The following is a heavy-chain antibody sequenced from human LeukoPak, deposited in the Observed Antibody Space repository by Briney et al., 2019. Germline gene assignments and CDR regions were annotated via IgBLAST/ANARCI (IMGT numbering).Heavy chain of an antibody. V-gene: IGHV3-7*01. CDR2: IKQDGSEK. CDR1: GFTFSSYW. D-gene: IGHD1/OR15-1a*01. CDR3: ARNLGTGSFDY. J-gene: IGHJ4*02. Sequence: GGSLRLSCAASGFTFSSYWMSWVRRAPGKGLEWVANIKQDGSEKYYVDSVKGRFTISRDNAKNSLYRQMNSRRAEDTAVDYGARNLGTGSFDYWGQGTLVTVSS.